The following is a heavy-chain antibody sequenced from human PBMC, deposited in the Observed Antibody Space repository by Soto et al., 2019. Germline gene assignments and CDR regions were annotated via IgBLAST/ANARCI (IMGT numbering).Heavy chain of an antibody. V-gene: IGHV3-9*01. Sequence: GGSLRLSCTASGFMFDECAMHWVRQAPGKGLEWVSGINWIGGGKAYADSVKGRFTISRDNAKNSLFLQMDSLKPEDTALYYCAKSESISIFGVVGGYMDVWGKGTTVTVSS. CDR2: INWIGGGK. CDR3: AKSESISIFGVVGGYMDV. CDR1: GFMFDECA. D-gene: IGHD3-3*01. J-gene: IGHJ6*03.